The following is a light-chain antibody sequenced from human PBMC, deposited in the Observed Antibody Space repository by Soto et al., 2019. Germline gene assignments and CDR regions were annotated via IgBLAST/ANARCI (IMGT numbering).Light chain of an antibody. J-gene: IGKJ1*01. Sequence: EIVLTQSPATLSLSPGERATLSCRASQIVSSYLAWYQQKPGQAPRLLIYDASNRATGIPARFSGSGSGTDFTLNISSLEQEDFAVYYCQQRSNWPRTFGQGTKVEIK. CDR1: QIVSSY. CDR3: QQRSNWPRT. V-gene: IGKV3-11*01. CDR2: DAS.